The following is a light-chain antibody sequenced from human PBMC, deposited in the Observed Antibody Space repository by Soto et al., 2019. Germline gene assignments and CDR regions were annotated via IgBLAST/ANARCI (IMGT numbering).Light chain of an antibody. CDR3: QQYCGSPQT. CDR2: VAS. Sequence: EIVLTQSPGTLSLSPGERATLSCRASQSVSNYLAWYQQKPGQAPRLLIYVASSRATGIPDRFSGSGSGTDFTLTISRLEPEDFAVYYCQQYCGSPQTFGQGTKVEIK. CDR1: QSVSNY. V-gene: IGKV3-20*01. J-gene: IGKJ1*01.